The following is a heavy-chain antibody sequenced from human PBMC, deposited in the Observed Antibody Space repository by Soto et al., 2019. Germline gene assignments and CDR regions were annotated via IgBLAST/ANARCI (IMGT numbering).Heavy chain of an antibody. CDR3: ARDNLVRGVINYYYYGMDV. D-gene: IGHD3-10*01. J-gene: IGHJ6*02. Sequence: SETLSLTCTVSGGSIISGDYYWSWIRQPPGKGLEWIGYIYYSGSTNYNPSLKSRVTISVDTSKNQFSLKLSSVTAADTAVYYCARDNLVRGVINYYYYGMDVWGQGTTVTVS. CDR1: GGSIISGDYY. V-gene: IGHV4-61*08. CDR2: IYYSGST.